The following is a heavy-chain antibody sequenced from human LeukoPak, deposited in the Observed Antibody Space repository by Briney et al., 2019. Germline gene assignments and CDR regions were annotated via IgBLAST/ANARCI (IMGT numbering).Heavy chain of an antibody. J-gene: IGHJ4*02. V-gene: IGHV1-69*06. D-gene: IGHD3-10*01. Sequence: SVKVSCKASGGTFSSYAISWVRQAPGQGLEWMGGIIPIFGTANYAQKFQGRVTITADKSTSTAYMELSSLRSEDTAVYYCATNPITMVRGATFDYWGQGTLVTVSS. CDR2: IIPIFGTA. CDR3: ATNPITMVRGATFDY. CDR1: GGTFSSYA.